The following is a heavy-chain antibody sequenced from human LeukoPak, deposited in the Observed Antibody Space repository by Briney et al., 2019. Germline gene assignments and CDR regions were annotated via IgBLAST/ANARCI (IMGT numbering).Heavy chain of an antibody. J-gene: IGHJ4*02. CDR2: IKQDGSEK. D-gene: IGHD2-2*01. Sequence: GGSLRLSCAASGFTFSNYWMSWVRQAPGKGLEWVANIKQDGSEKYYVDSVKGRFTISRDNPKNSLFLQMNSLRAEDTAVYYCARHTELLGYCSSTSYYPAEYYFDYWGQGTLVTVSS. CDR1: GFTFSNYW. CDR3: ARHTELLGYCSSTSYYPAEYYFDY. V-gene: IGHV3-7*01.